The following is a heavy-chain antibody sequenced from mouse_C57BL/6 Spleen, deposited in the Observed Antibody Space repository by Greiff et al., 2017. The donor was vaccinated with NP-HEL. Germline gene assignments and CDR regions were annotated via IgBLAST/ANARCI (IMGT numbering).Heavy chain of an antibody. V-gene: IGHV1-15*01. J-gene: IGHJ2*01. CDR2: IDPETGGT. Sequence: VQLQQSGAELVRPGASVTLSCKASGYTFTDYEMHWVKQTPVHGLEWIGAIDPETGGTAYNQKFKGKAILTADKSSSTAYMELRSLTSEDSAVYYCTSYYYGSGGYFDYWGQGTTLTVSS. CDR1: GYTFTDYE. CDR3: TSYYYGSGGYFDY. D-gene: IGHD1-1*01.